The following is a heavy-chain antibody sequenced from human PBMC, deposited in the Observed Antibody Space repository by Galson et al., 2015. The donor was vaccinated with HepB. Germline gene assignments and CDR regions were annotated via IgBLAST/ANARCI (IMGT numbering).Heavy chain of an antibody. D-gene: IGHD4-11*01. V-gene: IGHV2-5*01. CDR2: IYWNDDK. CDR3: AHGDYSNFLYYGMDV. Sequence: PALVKPPQTLTLTCTFSGFSLSTSGVGVGWIRQPPGKALEWLALIYWNDDKRYSPSLKSRLTITKDTSKNQVVLTMTNMDPVDTATYYCAHGDYSNFLYYGMDVWGQGTTVTVSS. J-gene: IGHJ6*02. CDR1: GFSLSTSGVG.